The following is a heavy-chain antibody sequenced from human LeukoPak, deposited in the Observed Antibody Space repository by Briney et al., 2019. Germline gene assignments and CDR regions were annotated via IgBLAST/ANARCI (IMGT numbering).Heavy chain of an antibody. CDR3: AREIRDSSGYMYYFDY. CDR1: GGTFSSYA. V-gene: IGHV1-69*05. J-gene: IGHJ4*02. D-gene: IGHD3-22*01. CDR2: IIPIFGTA. Sequence: SVKVSCEASGGTFSSYAISWVRQAPGQGLEWMGGIIPIFGTANYAQKFQGRVTITTDESTSTAYMELSSLRSEDTAVYYCAREIRDSSGYMYYFDYWGQGTLVTVSS.